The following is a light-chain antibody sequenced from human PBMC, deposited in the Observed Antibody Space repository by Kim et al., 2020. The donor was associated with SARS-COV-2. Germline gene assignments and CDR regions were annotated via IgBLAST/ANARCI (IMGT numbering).Light chain of an antibody. V-gene: IGLV1-40*01. CDR1: SSNIGAGYD. J-gene: IGLJ3*02. CDR2: GNI. CDR3: QSYDSSPGGSWL. Sequence: QSVLTQPPSVSGAPGQGVTISCTGSSSNIGAGYDVHWYQQLPGTAPKLLIYGNINRPSGVPDRFSGYKSGTSASLAITGLQAEDEADYYCQSYDSSPGGSWLFGGGTQLTVL.